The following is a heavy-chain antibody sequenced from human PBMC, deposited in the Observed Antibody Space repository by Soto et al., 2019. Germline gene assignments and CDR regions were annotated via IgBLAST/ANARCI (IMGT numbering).Heavy chain of an antibody. Sequence: GGSLRLSCAASAFTFSNYGMHWVRQAPGRGLEWVAAIKSDGSKKYYTDSVTGRSTISRDNSDNTLYLRMNSLRAEDTAVYYCARDDCSSPSCLNYWGQGTLVTVSS. J-gene: IGHJ4*02. D-gene: IGHD2-2*01. CDR3: ARDDCSSPSCLNY. CDR1: AFTFSNYG. CDR2: IKSDGSKK. V-gene: IGHV3-33*01.